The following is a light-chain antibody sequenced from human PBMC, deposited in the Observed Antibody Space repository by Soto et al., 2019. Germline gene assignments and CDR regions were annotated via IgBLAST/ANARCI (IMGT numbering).Light chain of an antibody. Sequence: EIVLTQSPGTLSLSPGERATLSCRASQTVSSRFLAWYQQKPGQAPRLLISGASSRATGVPDRFSGSGSGTDFTLTISSLEPEDSAVYYCQHRSKWPLTFGGGTKVDNK. J-gene: IGKJ4*01. CDR3: QHRSKWPLT. V-gene: IGKV3D-20*02. CDR1: QTVSSRF. CDR2: GAS.